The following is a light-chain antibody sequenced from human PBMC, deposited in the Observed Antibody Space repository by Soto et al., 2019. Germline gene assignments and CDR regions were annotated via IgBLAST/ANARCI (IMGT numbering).Light chain of an antibody. CDR2: AAS. CDR3: QQSYSTIT. Sequence: DIQMTQSPSSLSASVGDRVTITCRASQSISSYLNWYQQKPGKAPKLLIYAASSLQSGVPSRFSGSGSGTDFTLTISSLQPEDFAIYYCQQSYSTITFGQGTRLEIK. V-gene: IGKV1-39*01. J-gene: IGKJ5*01. CDR1: QSISSY.